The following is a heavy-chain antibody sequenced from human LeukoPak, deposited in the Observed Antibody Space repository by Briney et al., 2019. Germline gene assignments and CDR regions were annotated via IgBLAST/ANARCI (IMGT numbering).Heavy chain of an antibody. J-gene: IGHJ6*03. CDR2: ISSSGSTI. CDR3: AKSYSNYVHYYYYMDV. V-gene: IGHV3-48*04. CDR1: GFTFSSYG. Sequence: QSGGSLRLSCAASGFTFSSYGMSWVRQAPGKGLEWVSYISSSGSTIYYADSVKGRFTISRDNAKNSLYLQMNSLRAEDTAVYYCAKSYSNYVHYYYYMDVWGKGTTVTVSS. D-gene: IGHD4-11*01.